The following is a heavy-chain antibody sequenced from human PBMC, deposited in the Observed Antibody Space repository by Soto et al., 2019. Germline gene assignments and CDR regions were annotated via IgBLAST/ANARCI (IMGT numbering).Heavy chain of an antibody. CDR1: GYTFISYG. CDR3: AREVSSQQLVLNFDY. D-gene: IGHD6-13*01. CDR2: ISGYNGNT. V-gene: IGHV1-18*04. Sequence: GASVKVSCKASGYTFISYGISWVRQAPGQGLEWMGWISGYNGNTNYAQKLQGRVTMTTDTSTSTAYMELRSLRSDDTAVYYCAREVSSQQLVLNFDYWGQGTLVTVSS. J-gene: IGHJ4*02.